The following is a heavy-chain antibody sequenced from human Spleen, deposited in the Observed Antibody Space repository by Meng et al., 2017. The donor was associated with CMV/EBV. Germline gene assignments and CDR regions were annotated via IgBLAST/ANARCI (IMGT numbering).Heavy chain of an antibody. CDR2: ISYDGSNK. V-gene: IGHV3-30-3*01. J-gene: IGHJ4*02. D-gene: IGHD6-6*01. CDR3: ARGGGAARLIDY. CDR1: GFTFSSYA. Sequence: GGSLRLSCAASGFTFSSYAMHWVRQAPGKGLEWVAVISYDGSNKYYAGSVKGRFTISRDNSKNTLYLQMNSLRAEDTAVYYCARGGGAARLIDYWGQGTLVTVSS.